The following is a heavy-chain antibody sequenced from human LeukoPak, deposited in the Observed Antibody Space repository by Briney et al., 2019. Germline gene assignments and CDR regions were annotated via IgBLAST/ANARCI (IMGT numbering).Heavy chain of an antibody. CDR1: GYTFTSYG. CDR2: ISAYNGNT. J-gene: IGHJ4*02. V-gene: IGHV1-18*01. Sequence: VASVKVSCKASGYTFTSYGISWVRQAPEQGLEWMGWISAYNGNTNYAQKLQGRVTMTTDTSTSTAYMELRSLRSDDTAVYYCARGRYYDFWSGYPTLDYWGQGTLVTVSS. CDR3: ARGRYYDFWSGYPTLDY. D-gene: IGHD3-3*01.